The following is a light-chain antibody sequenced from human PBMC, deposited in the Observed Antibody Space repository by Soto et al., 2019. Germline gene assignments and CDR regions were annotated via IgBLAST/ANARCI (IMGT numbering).Light chain of an antibody. V-gene: IGKV3-20*01. CDR1: QSVISNY. CDR2: GAS. J-gene: IGKJ1*01. CDR3: QQYAKAPLT. Sequence: DSVLTQSPATLSVSPGERATLACRASQSVISNYLAWYQQKPGQAPRLLIYGASSRATGIPDRFSGSGSGTDFTLTISRLEPEDFAVYYCQQYAKAPLTFGQGTQVDIK.